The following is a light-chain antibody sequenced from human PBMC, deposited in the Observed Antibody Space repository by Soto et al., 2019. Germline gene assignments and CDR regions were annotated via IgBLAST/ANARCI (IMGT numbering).Light chain of an antibody. CDR2: GNS. Sequence: QSVLTQPPSVSGAPGQRVTISCTGSSSNIGAGYDVHWYQQLPGTAPKLLIYGNSNRPSGVPDRFSGSKSGTSASLAITGLQAEDAADYYCQSYDRRPSVVFGGGTKVTVL. CDR3: QSYDRRPSVV. V-gene: IGLV1-40*01. J-gene: IGLJ2*01. CDR1: SSNIGAGYD.